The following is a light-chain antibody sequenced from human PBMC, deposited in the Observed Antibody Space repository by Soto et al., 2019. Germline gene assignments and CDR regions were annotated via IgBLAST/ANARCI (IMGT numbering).Light chain of an antibody. CDR1: QSVTNSF. J-gene: IGKJ1*01. CDR3: QQYGSSLL. V-gene: IGKV3-20*01. Sequence: EIVLTQSPGTLSLSPGERATLSCRASQSVTNSFLAWYQQAPGQAPRLLIYDASSRASGIPDRFNGSGSGTDFTLTISRLEPEDFAVYYCQQYGSSLLFGQGTKVDIK. CDR2: DAS.